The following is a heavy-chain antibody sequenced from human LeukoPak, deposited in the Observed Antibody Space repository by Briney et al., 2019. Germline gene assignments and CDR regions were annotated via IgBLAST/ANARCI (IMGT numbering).Heavy chain of an antibody. D-gene: IGHD6-6*01. CDR3: ARDNVLYYCYYGLDV. Sequence: ASVKVSCKASGYTFTSYAMHWVRQAPGQRLEWMGWINAGNGNTKYSQKFQGRVTITRDTSASTAYMELSSLRSEDTAVYYCARDNVLYYCYYGLDVWGQGTTVTVSS. CDR2: INAGNGNT. V-gene: IGHV1-3*01. J-gene: IGHJ6*02. CDR1: GYTFTSYA.